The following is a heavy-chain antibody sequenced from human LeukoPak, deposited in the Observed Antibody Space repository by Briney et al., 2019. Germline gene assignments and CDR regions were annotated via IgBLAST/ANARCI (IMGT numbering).Heavy chain of an antibody. J-gene: IGHJ4*02. D-gene: IGHD3-10*01. CDR1: GFPFSSYG. CDR3: AKRGNYDGSGSLYYFDY. Sequence: PGGSLRLSCAASGFPFSSYGMSWVRQAPGKGLEWVAFIRYDGSNKYYADSVKGRFTISRDNSKNTLYLQMNSLRAEDTAVYYCAKRGNYDGSGSLYYFDYWGQGTLVTVSS. CDR2: IRYDGSNK. V-gene: IGHV3-30*02.